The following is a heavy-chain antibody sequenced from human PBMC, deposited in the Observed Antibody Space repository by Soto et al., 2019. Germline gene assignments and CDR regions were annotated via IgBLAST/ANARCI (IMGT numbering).Heavy chain of an antibody. J-gene: IGHJ4*02. V-gene: IGHV4-39*01. D-gene: IGHD6-6*01. Sequence: QLQLQESGPGLVKPSETLSLTCTVSGGSISSSSHYWGWIRQPPGKGLECIGNIYYDGNTYYNPSLQVRVTIALHTSKNQFSPRLISGTAADAAVYYCARASITPRLFMYPFDYWGQGTLVTVSS. CDR1: GGSISSSSHY. CDR3: ARASITPRLFMYPFDY. CDR2: IYYDGNT.